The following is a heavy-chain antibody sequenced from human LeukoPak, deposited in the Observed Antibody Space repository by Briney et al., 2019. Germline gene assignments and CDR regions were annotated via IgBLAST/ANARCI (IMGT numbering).Heavy chain of an antibody. Sequence: SETLSLTCTVSGGSISISSYYWGWIRQPPGKGLEWIGSIYYSGSTYYNPSLKSRVTISVDTSKNQFSLKLSSVTAADTAVYYCARRGSGWYAGDYWGQGTLVTVSS. CDR1: GGSISISSYY. CDR3: ARRGSGWYAGDY. D-gene: IGHD6-19*01. CDR2: IYYSGST. V-gene: IGHV4-39*01. J-gene: IGHJ4*02.